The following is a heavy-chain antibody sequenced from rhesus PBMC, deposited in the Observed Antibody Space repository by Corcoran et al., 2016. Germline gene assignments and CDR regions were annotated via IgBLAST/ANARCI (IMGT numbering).Heavy chain of an antibody. V-gene: IGHV4-169*01. J-gene: IGHJ6*01. CDR1: GGSIRSNY. Sequence: QLQLQESGPGLVKPSETLSVTCAVSGGSIRSNYWSWIRQPPGKGLEWIGRIYGSCSSTNYNPSLKSRVTLSVDTSKNQLSLQLSSVTAADTAVYYCARGDRWNYNGLDSWGHGVVVIVSS. D-gene: IGHD1-1-1*01. CDR3: ARGDRWNYNGLDS. CDR2: IYGSCSST.